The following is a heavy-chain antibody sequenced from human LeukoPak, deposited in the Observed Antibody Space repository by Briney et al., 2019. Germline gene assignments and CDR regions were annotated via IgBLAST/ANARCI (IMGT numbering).Heavy chain of an antibody. CDR3: ATLKEDFWSGYYSSFDY. J-gene: IGHJ4*02. CDR1: GYTFTSYY. Sequence: ASVKVSCKASGYTFTSYYMHWVRQAPGQGLEWMGIINPSGGSTSYAQKFQGRVTMTRDTSTSTVYMELSSLRAEDTAVYYCATLKEDFWSGYYSSFDYWGQGTLVTVSS. D-gene: IGHD3-3*01. V-gene: IGHV1-46*01. CDR2: INPSGGST.